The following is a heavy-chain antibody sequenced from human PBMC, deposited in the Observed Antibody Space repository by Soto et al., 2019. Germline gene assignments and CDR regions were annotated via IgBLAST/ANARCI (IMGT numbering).Heavy chain of an antibody. CDR3: ARKYGGNSGHGGFEH. V-gene: IGHV3-30*03. Sequence: PGGSLRLSCAASGFTFSSYGMHWVRQAPGKGLEWVAVISYDGSNKYYADSVKGRFTISRDNSKNTLYLQMNSLRAEDRAVYYCARKYGGNSGHGGFEHCCQGTLVT. CDR2: ISYDGSNK. J-gene: IGHJ4*02. D-gene: IGHD2-21*02. CDR1: GFTFSSYG.